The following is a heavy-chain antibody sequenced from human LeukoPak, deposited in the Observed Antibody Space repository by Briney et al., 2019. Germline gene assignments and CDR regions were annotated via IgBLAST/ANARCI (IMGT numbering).Heavy chain of an antibody. CDR2: IYYSGST. D-gene: IGHD4-17*01. V-gene: IGHV4-59*01. Sequence: SETLSLTCSVSGGSISSYYWTWIRQPPGKGLEWIGHIYYSGSTNYNPSLKSRVTISIDTSKNQFSLKLSSVTAADTAVYYCARLVYGDYVDWYFDLWGRGTLVTVSS. CDR3: ARLVYGDYVDWYFDL. J-gene: IGHJ2*01. CDR1: GGSISSYY.